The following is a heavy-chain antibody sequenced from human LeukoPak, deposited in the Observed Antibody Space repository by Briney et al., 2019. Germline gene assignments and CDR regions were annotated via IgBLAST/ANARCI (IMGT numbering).Heavy chain of an antibody. CDR1: GGSMSSDY. Sequence: PSETLSLTRTVSGGSMSSDYRSWMRQPPGKGLEWIGYIFYSGSTTYNPSLKSRLTISIDRSKNQFSLSLSSVTAADSAMYYCAGEPAGGFRFDYWGQGTLVTVSS. J-gene: IGHJ4*02. CDR2: IFYSGST. CDR3: AGEPAGGFRFDY. V-gene: IGHV4-59*08. D-gene: IGHD1-14*01.